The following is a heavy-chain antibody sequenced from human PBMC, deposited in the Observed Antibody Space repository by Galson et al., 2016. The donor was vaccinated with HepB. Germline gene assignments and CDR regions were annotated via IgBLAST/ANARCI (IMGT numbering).Heavy chain of an antibody. V-gene: IGHV4-59*01. Sequence: SETLSLTCIVSGGSISTYYWSWIRQPPGKGLEWIGYIFYRGITIYNPSLKSRVTISLDTSNNQFSLKLTSVTAADTAGYFCARDTEESLAPGAFDIWGLGTMVTVSS. CDR2: IFYRGIT. CDR1: GGSISTYY. CDR3: ARDTEESLAPGAFDI. J-gene: IGHJ3*02.